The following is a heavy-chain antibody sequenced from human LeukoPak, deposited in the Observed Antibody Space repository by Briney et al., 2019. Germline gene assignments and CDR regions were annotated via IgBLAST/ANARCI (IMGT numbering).Heavy chain of an antibody. J-gene: IGHJ4*02. D-gene: IGHD1-26*01. V-gene: IGHV4-4*07. CDR1: GGSISSYY. Sequence: SETLSLTCTVSGGSISSYYWSWIRQPAGKGLEWIGRIYTGGSTNYNPSLKSRVTMSVDTSKNQFSLKLSSVTAADTAVYYCARDLVGGATIYYFDYWGQGTLVTVSS. CDR3: ARDLVGGATIYYFDY. CDR2: IYTGGST.